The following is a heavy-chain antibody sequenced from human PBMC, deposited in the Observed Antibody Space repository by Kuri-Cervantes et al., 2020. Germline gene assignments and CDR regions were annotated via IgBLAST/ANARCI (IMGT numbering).Heavy chain of an antibody. V-gene: IGHV4-34*01. J-gene: IGHJ4*02. Sequence: SETLSLTCAVYGGSFSGYYWSWIRQPPGKGLEWIGEINHSGNSNYNPSLRSRVTMSIDTSKNQFSLKLSSVTAADTAVYYCVKNGGYYFDHWGQGTLVTVSS. CDR2: INHSGNS. CDR3: VKNGGYYFDH. D-gene: IGHD7-27*01. CDR1: GGSFSGYY.